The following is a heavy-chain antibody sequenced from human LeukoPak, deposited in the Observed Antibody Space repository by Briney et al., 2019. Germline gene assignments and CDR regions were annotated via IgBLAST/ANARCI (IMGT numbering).Heavy chain of an antibody. J-gene: IGHJ3*02. Sequence: GGSLRLSCAASGFTFSSYAMSWVRQAPGKGLEWVSAISGSGGSTYYADSVKGRFTITRDNSKNTLYLQMNSLRAEDTAVYYCAKVRIQLWLFGAFDIWGQGSMVTVSS. CDR2: ISGSGGST. CDR3: AKVRIQLWLFGAFDI. D-gene: IGHD5-18*01. V-gene: IGHV3-23*01. CDR1: GFTFSSYA.